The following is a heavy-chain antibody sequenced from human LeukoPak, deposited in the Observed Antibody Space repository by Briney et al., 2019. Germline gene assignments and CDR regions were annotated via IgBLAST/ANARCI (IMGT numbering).Heavy chain of an antibody. J-gene: IGHJ5*02. D-gene: IGHD4-23*01. Sequence: ASVTVSCKASGYTFTSYDINWVRQAPGQGLEGMGWMNPNSGNTVYAQKFQGRVTMTRNTSISTAYMELSSLRSEDTAVYYCARQGLRGFWFDPWGQGTLVTVSS. CDR2: MNPNSGNT. V-gene: IGHV1-8*01. CDR3: ARQGLRGFWFDP. CDR1: GYTFTSYD.